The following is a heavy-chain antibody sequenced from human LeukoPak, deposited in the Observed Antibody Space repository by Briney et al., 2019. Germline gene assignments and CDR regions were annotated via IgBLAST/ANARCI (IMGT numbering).Heavy chain of an antibody. CDR3: ARAFDY. CDR2: ISSSSNTM. CDR1: GFTFSSYE. J-gene: IGHJ4*02. Sequence: PGGSLRLSCAASGFTFSSYEMNWVRQAPGKGLEWVSYISSSSNTMYYADSVKGRFIISRDNAKNSLYLQMNSLRDEDTAVYYCARAFDYWGQGTLVAVSS. V-gene: IGHV3-48*03.